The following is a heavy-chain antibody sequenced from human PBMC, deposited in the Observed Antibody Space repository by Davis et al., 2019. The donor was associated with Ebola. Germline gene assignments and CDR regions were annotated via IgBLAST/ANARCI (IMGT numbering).Heavy chain of an antibody. CDR1: GFTFSSYS. J-gene: IGHJ4*02. CDR2: ISSSSSTI. Sequence: GESLKISCAASGFTFSSYSMNWVRQAPGKGLEWVSYISSSSSTINYADSVKGRFTISRDNAKKSLYLQMNSLRAEDKAVYYCARRADYWGQGTLVTVSS. CDR3: ARRADY. V-gene: IGHV3-48*01.